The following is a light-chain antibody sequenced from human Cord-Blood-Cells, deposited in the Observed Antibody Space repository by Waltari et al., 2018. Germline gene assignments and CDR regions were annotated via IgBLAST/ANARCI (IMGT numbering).Light chain of an antibody. V-gene: IGLV2-14*01. J-gene: IGLJ2*01. Sequence: QSALTQPASVSGSPGQSITISCTGTSSDVGGYNYVSWYQQHPGKAPKLMIYEVSNRPSGVSNRFSGSKSGNAASLTLSGRQAEDEADYYCSSYTSSSTLVVFGGGTKLTVL. CDR2: EVS. CDR3: SSYTSSSTLVV. CDR1: SSDVGGYNY.